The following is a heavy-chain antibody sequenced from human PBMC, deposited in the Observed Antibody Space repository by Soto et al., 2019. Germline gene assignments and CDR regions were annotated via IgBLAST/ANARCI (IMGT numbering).Heavy chain of an antibody. CDR3: ARGRDDILTGPNDYYYYMDV. V-gene: IGHV1-2*04. J-gene: IGHJ6*03. CDR2: INPNSGGT. Sequence: ASVKVSCKASGYTFTGYYMHWVRQAPGQGLERMGWINPNSGGTNYAQKFQGWVTMTRDTSISTAYMELSRLRSDDTAVYYCARGRDDILTGPNDYYYYMDVWGKGTTVTVSS. D-gene: IGHD3-9*01. CDR1: GYTFTGYY.